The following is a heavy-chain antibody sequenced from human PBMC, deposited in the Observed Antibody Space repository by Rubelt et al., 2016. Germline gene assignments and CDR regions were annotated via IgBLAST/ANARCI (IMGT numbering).Heavy chain of an antibody. D-gene: IGHD5-12*01. Sequence: EVQLVESGGGLVQPGGSLRLSCAASGFTFSSYEMNWVRQAPGKGLGWVSYISSSGSTIYYAESVKGRFTISRDNAKNSLYLQMNSLRAEDTAVYYCARSDIVATITDYWGQGTLVTVSS. CDR2: ISSSGSTI. CDR3: ARSDIVATITDY. J-gene: IGHJ4*02. V-gene: IGHV3-48*03. CDR1: GFTFSSYE.